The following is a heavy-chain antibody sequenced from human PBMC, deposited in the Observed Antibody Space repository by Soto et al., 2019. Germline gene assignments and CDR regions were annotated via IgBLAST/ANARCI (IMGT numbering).Heavy chain of an antibody. J-gene: IGHJ4*02. CDR2: IFSNDEK. V-gene: IGHV2-26*01. CDR1: GFSLSNARMG. CDR3: ARIRWVGGGGDLDY. D-gene: IGHD3-10*01. Sequence: QVTLKESGPVLVKPTETLTLTCTVSGFSLSNARMGVSWIRQPPGKALEWLAHIFSNDEKSYSTSLKSRLTIPKDTSKSQVVLTMPNMGPVDTAKYYCARIRWVGGGGDLDYWGQGTLVTVSS.